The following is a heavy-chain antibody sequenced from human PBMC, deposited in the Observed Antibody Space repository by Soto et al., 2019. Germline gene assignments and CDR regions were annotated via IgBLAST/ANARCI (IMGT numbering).Heavy chain of an antibody. Sequence: QVQLVQSGAEVKKPGSSVKVSCKTSGGPFNNHAINWVRQAPGQGLEWVGLVIPTLATADYAQKFQGRVRMTADAVTNTAYMELSSLRSDDTGVYYCASDYGEIEAFDILGQGTLVTVSS. CDR3: ASDYGEIEAFDI. CDR2: VIPTLATA. D-gene: IGHD4-17*01. J-gene: IGHJ3*02. V-gene: IGHV1-69*01. CDR1: GGPFNNHA.